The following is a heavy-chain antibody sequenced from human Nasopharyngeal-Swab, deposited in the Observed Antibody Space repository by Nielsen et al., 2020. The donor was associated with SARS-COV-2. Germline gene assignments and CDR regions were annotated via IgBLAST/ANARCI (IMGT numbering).Heavy chain of an antibody. V-gene: IGHV1-69*10. Sequence: SVKVSCKTSGGSFTNSAINWVRQAPGQELEWMGGIVPALGLPNYAQNFRGRVTISADRSTTTSYLELSSLRSEDTAIYYCAREGEYGSYDAPDYWGQGTLVTVSS. CDR2: IVPALGLP. CDR1: GGSFTNSA. D-gene: IGHD3-10*01. CDR3: AREGEYGSYDAPDY. J-gene: IGHJ4*02.